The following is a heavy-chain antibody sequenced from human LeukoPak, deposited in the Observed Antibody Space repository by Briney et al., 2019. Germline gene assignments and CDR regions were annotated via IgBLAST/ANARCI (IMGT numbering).Heavy chain of an antibody. Sequence: SETLSLTCTVSGVSISSSNSYWGWIRQPPGKGLEWIGSIYYSGNTYYNASLKSQVSISIDTSKNQFSLKLTSVTAADTAVYYCARETCSGGSCYSEWTQYYYMDVWGKGTTVTVSS. V-gene: IGHV4-39*02. CDR3: ARETCSGGSCYSEWTQYYYMDV. D-gene: IGHD2-15*01. J-gene: IGHJ6*03. CDR1: GVSISSSNSY. CDR2: IYYSGNT.